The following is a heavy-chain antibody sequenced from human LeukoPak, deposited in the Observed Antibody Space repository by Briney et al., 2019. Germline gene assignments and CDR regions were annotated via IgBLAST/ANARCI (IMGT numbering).Heavy chain of an antibody. CDR3: ARLRRDYDTLTGYSAPFFDY. CDR2: IYYSGST. D-gene: IGHD3-9*01. J-gene: IGHJ4*02. V-gene: IGHV4-39*01. CDR1: GGSISSSSYY. Sequence: SETLSLTCTVSGGSISSSSYYWGWIRQPSGKGLEWIGNIYYSGSTYYNPSLKSRVTISVDTSKNQFSLKLSSVTAADTAVYYCARLRRDYDTLTGYSAPFFDYWGQGTLVTVSS.